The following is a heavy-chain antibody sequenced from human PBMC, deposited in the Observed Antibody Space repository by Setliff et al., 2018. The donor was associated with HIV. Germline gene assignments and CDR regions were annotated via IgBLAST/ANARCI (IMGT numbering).Heavy chain of an antibody. V-gene: IGHV1-69*05. CDR1: GDTFNNYG. CDR2: IIPIFKSA. CDR3: ARQDHSSVNSGSLYAFDV. J-gene: IGHJ3*01. Sequence: ASVKVSCKVSGDTFNNYGLNWVRQAPGQGLEWMGGIIPIFKSADYAQKFQGRVTITTDESTSTAYMDLSSLKSEDTAIYYCARQDHSSVNSGSLYAFDVWGQGTMVTVSS. D-gene: IGHD3-22*01.